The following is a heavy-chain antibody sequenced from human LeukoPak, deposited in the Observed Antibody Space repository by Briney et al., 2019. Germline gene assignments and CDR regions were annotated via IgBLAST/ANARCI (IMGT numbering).Heavy chain of an antibody. CDR2: ISYDGSNK. Sequence: GRSLRLSCTASGFTFSSFAMHWVRQAPGKGLECVAVISYDGSNKYFADSVKGRFTISRDNSKNPLYLQMNSLRAEDTAVYYCARDQMISAAGLDYWGQGTLVTVSS. CDR1: GFTFSSFA. J-gene: IGHJ4*02. V-gene: IGHV3-30-3*01. D-gene: IGHD6-13*01. CDR3: ARDQMISAAGLDY.